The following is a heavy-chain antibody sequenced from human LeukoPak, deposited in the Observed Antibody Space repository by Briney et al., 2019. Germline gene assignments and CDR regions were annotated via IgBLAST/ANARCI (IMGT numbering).Heavy chain of an antibody. CDR2: ISAYNGNT. CDR3: ARSDWLSTSDAFDI. Sequence: ASVKVSCKASGYTFTSYGISWVRQAPGQGLEWMGWISAYNGNTNYAQKLQGRVTMTTDTSTSTAYMELRSLRSDDTAVYYCARSDWLSTSDAFDIWGQRTMVTVSS. D-gene: IGHD3-9*01. V-gene: IGHV1-18*04. CDR1: GYTFTSYG. J-gene: IGHJ3*02.